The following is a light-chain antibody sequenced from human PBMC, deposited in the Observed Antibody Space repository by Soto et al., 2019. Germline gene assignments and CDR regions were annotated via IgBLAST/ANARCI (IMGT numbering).Light chain of an antibody. J-gene: IGKJ1*01. CDR2: DAS. CDR3: QRYHSYSWT. Sequence: DIPMTQSPSTLSASVGDRVTITCRASQSISSWLAWYQQKPGKAPKLLIYDASSLESGVPSRFSGSGSGTEFTLTISSLQPDDFATYYCQRYHSYSWTFGQGTKVEIK. CDR1: QSISSW. V-gene: IGKV1-5*01.